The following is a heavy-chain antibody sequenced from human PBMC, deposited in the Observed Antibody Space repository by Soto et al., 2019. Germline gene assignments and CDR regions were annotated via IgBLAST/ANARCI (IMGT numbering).Heavy chain of an antibody. CDR3: AKNGERVDTHLRTDY. CDR2: ISGSGGST. D-gene: IGHD5-18*01. CDR1: GFTFSSYA. Sequence: EVQLLESGGGLVQPGGSLRLSCAASGFTFSSYAMSWVRQAPGKGLEWVSAISGSGGSTYYADSVKGRFTISSNNTKNTTNLQMKSRRVEDTAVYYCAKNGERVDTHLRTDYWGQGTLVTVSS. V-gene: IGHV3-23*01. J-gene: IGHJ4*02.